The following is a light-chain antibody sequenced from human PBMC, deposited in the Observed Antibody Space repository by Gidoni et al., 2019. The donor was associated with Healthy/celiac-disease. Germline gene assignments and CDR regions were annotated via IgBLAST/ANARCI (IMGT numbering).Light chain of an antibody. CDR1: QSVSSY. CDR2: DAS. J-gene: IGKJ4*01. V-gene: IGKV3-11*01. CDR3: QQRSNWPPMLT. Sequence: DIVLTQSPATLSLSPGERATLSCRASQSVSSYLAWYQQKPGQAPRLLIYDASNRATGIPARFSGSGSGTDFTLTISSLEPEDFAVYYCQQRSNWPPMLTFGGGTKEEIK.